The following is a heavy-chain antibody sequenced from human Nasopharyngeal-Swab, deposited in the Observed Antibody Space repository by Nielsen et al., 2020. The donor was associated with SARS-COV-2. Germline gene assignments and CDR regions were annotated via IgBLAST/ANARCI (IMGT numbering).Heavy chain of an antibody. CDR3: ASGVATIVY. D-gene: IGHD5-12*01. Sequence: GESLKISCAASGFTFSNYWMSWVRQAPGKGLEWVANLKQDGSEKYYVDSVKGRFTISRDNAKNSLYLQMNSLRAEDTAVYYCASGVATIVYWGQGTLVTVSS. V-gene: IGHV3-7*01. CDR2: LKQDGSEK. CDR1: GFTFSNYW. J-gene: IGHJ4*02.